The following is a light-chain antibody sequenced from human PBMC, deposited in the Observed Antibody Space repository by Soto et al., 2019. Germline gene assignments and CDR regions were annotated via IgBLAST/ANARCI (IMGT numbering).Light chain of an antibody. Sequence: EIVRTQSPATLSVSPGERVTLSCRASQSVASHLAWYQQKRCQAPRLLIYGASTRATGIPARFSGSGSGTEFTLTISSLQSEDFAVYYCQQYNNWPTITFGQGTRLEIK. CDR3: QQYNNWPTIT. V-gene: IGKV3-15*01. CDR2: GAS. J-gene: IGKJ5*01. CDR1: QSVASH.